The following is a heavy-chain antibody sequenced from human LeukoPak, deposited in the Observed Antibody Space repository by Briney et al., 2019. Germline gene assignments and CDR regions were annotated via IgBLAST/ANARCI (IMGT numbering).Heavy chain of an antibody. CDR3: AKTATGYSSGHYPGWPVDY. CDR1: GFSVGSND. D-gene: IGHD6-19*01. CDR2: IFGSGGSA. J-gene: IGHJ4*02. V-gene: IGHV3-23*01. Sequence: GGSLRLSCVGPGFSVGSNDMTWVRQAPGKGLEWVSGIFGSGGSAHYADSVKGRFAISRDNSKNRVYLQMNSLRAEDTAVYYCAKTATGYSSGHYPGWPVDYWGQGTLVTVSS.